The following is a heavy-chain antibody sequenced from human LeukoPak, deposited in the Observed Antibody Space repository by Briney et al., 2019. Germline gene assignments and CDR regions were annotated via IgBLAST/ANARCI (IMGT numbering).Heavy chain of an antibody. CDR1: GFTFSSYA. CDR3: AKDIVVVVAATPLY. J-gene: IGHJ4*02. V-gene: IGHV3-23*01. Sequence: PGGSLRLSRAASGFTFSSYAMSWVRQAPGKGLEWVSAISGSGGSTYYADSVKGRFTISRDNSKNTLYLQMNSLRAEDTAVYYCAKDIVVVVAATPLYWGQGTLVTVSS. CDR2: ISGSGGST. D-gene: IGHD2-15*01.